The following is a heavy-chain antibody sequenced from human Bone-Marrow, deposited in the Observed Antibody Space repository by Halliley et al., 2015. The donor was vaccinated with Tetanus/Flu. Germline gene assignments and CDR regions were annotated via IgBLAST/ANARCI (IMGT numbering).Heavy chain of an antibody. D-gene: IGHD3-3*01. J-gene: IGHJ6*02. V-gene: IGHV5-51*01. Sequence: QLVQSGAEVKKPGEPLKISCEAFGYIFSDSWIAWVRQMPGKGLEWMGIIFPHDSETRYSPSFEGQVTMSADKSLYTAYLQWSSLRASDSGIYYCARGTVFGVVLDVWGQGTSVTVSS. CDR2: IFPHDSET. CDR1: GYIFSDSW. CDR3: ARGTVFGVVLDV.